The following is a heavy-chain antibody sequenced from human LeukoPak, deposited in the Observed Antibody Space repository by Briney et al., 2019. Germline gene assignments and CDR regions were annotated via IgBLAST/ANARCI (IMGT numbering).Heavy chain of an antibody. CDR2: IRSTANGYAT. V-gene: IGHV3-73*01. CDR3: TGNYYGSGSYADFDY. D-gene: IGHD3-10*01. Sequence: GGSLRLSCAASGFTFSGSALHWVRQASGKGLEWIGRIRSTANGYATAYAASVKGRFTISRDDSKNTAYLQMDSLKTEDTAVYYCTGNYYGSGSYADFDYWGQGTLVTVSS. CDR1: GFTFSGSA. J-gene: IGHJ4*02.